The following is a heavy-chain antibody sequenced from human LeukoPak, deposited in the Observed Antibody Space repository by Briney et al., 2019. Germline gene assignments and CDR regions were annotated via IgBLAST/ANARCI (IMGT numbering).Heavy chain of an antibody. CDR3: ASGFSSSPYFDY. Sequence: GGSPRLSCAASGFTFSTYYMNWGRQAPGKGLEWVSFITGSSSYIYYTDSVKGRFTISRDNAKNSLFLQMNSLRDEDTAVYYCASGFSSSPYFDYWGQGTLVTVSS. CDR2: ITGSSSYI. J-gene: IGHJ4*02. V-gene: IGHV3-21*01. D-gene: IGHD6-6*01. CDR1: GFTFSTYY.